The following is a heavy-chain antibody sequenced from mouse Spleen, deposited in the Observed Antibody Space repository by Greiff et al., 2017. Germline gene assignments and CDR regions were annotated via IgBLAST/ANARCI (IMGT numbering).Heavy chain of an antibody. CDR3: ARGDGYYVKDY. CDR1: GYSITSGYY. J-gene: IGHJ2*01. D-gene: IGHD2-3*01. V-gene: IGHV3-6*01. Sequence: EVKVEESGPGLVKPSQSLSLTCSVTGYSITSGYYWNWIRQFPGNKLEWMGYISYDGSNNYNPSLKNRISITRDTSKNQFFLKLNSVTTEDTATYYCARGDGYYVKDYWGQGTTLTVSS. CDR2: ISYDGSN.